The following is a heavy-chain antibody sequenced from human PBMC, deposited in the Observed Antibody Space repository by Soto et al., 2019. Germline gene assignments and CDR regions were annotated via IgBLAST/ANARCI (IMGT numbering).Heavy chain of an antibody. CDR2: IYYSGST. V-gene: IGHV4-39*01. J-gene: IGHJ4*02. D-gene: IGHD2-15*01. Sequence: SETLSLTCTVSGGSISSSSYYWGWIRQPPGKGLEWIGSIYYSGSTYYNPSLKSRVTISVDTSKNQFSLKLSSVTAADTAVYYCARLGYPGYWGQGTLVTVSS. CDR1: GGSISSSSYY. CDR3: ARLGYPGY.